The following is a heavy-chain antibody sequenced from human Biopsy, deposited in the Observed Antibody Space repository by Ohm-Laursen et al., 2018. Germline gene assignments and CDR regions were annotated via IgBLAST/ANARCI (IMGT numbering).Heavy chain of an antibody. CDR3: VRGVDYYDPYHYYALDV. CDR1: RDSISNYY. D-gene: IGHD3-22*01. Sequence: SGTLSLTCTVSRDSISNYYWSWIRQTPGKGLEWIGEINHSGRTNYNPSLKSRVTISVDTSKNQFSPKVRSVTAADTAVYYCVRGVDYYDPYHYYALDVWGQGTTVTVSS. J-gene: IGHJ6*02. CDR2: INHSGRT. V-gene: IGHV4-34*01.